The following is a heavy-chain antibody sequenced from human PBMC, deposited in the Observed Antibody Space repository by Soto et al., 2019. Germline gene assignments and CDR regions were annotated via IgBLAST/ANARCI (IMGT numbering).Heavy chain of an antibody. CDR3: ARDREYQDV. D-gene: IGHD3-10*01. V-gene: IGHV4-59*01. J-gene: IGHJ6*02. CDR2: IYYSGST. Sequence: QVQLQESGPGLVKPSETLSLTCTVSGGSISSYYWSWIRQPPGKGLEWIGYIYYSGSTNSNPSLRSRVTISVDTSKNQFSLKLSSVTAADTAVYYCARDREYQDVWGQGTTVTVS. CDR1: GGSISSYY.